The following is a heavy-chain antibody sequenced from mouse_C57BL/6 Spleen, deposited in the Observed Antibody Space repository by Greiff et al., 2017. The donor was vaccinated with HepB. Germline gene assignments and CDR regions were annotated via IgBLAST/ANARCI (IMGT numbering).Heavy chain of an antibody. CDR1: GYTFTSYG. J-gene: IGHJ3*01. D-gene: IGHD2-2*01. CDR2: IYPRSGNT. CDR3: ARGGVTPAWFAY. Sequence: VQLQQSGAELARPGASVKLSCKASGYTFTSYGISWVKQRTGQGLEWIGEIYPRSGNTYYNEKFKGKATLTADKSSSTAYMELRSLTSEDSAVYFCARGGVTPAWFAYWGQGTLVTVSA. V-gene: IGHV1-81*01.